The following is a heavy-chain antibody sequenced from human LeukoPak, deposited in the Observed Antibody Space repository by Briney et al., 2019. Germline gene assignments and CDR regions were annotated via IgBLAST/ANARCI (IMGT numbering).Heavy chain of an antibody. CDR2: IYTSGST. CDR1: GGSISSYY. J-gene: IGHJ4*02. CDR3: ARSPTVTTGLDY. Sequence: PSETLSLTCTVSGGSISSYYWSWIRQPPGKGLEWIGCIYTSGSTNYNPSLKSRVTISVDTSKNQFSLKLSSVTAADTAVYYCARSPTVTTGLDYWGQGTLVTVSS. V-gene: IGHV4-4*08. D-gene: IGHD4-17*01.